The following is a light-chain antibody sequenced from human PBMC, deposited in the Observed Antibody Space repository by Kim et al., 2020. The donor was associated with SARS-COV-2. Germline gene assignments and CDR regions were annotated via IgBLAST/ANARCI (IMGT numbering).Light chain of an antibody. Sequence: PPGERASLSCRASKSISSNLAWYQQKPGQAPRLLIYGASTRATGIPARFSGSGSGTEFTLTISSLQSEDFAVYYCQQYNNWPPITFGQGTRLEIK. V-gene: IGKV3-15*01. CDR3: QQYNNWPPIT. CDR2: GAS. CDR1: KSISSN. J-gene: IGKJ5*01.